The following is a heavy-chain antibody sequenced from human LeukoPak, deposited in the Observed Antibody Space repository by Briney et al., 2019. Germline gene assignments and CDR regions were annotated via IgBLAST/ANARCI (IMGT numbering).Heavy chain of an antibody. CDR1: GYTFTSYD. J-gene: IGHJ4*02. V-gene: IGHV1-8*02. CDR3: ARVTPLFSIFGPRTGTTGFDY. D-gene: IGHD1-1*01. Sequence: ASVKVSCKASGYTFTSYDINWVRQATGQGLEWMGWMNPNSGNTGYAQKFQGRVTMTRNTSISTAYMELSSLRSEDTAVYYCARVTPLFSIFGPRTGTTGFDYWGQGTLVTVSS. CDR2: MNPNSGNT.